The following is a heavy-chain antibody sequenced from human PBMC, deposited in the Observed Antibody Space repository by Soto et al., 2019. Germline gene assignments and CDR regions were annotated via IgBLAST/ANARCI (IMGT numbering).Heavy chain of an antibody. CDR1: GGSINDYS. V-gene: IGHV4-59*01. CDR2: IYYSGSS. D-gene: IGHD1-26*01. Sequence: SETLSLTCTVSGGSINDYSWSWIRHPPGKGLEWIGYIYYSGSSNYNPSLRSRVTISVDTSKNQFSLKLSSVTAADTAVYYCARDYGSYSAGFDSWGQGTLVTVSS. J-gene: IGHJ4*02. CDR3: ARDYGSYSAGFDS.